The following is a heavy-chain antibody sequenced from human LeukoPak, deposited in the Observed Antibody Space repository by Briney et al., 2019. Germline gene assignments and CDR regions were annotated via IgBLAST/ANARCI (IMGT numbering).Heavy chain of an antibody. Sequence: TSETLSLTCSVSGAYVMHSYWSWLRRTPGRGLEWIGFVYYSGGTNLNPSLKSRVTLSLDTSKNQFSMNLTSVTAADTAMYYCARSPLESRRRGDNFFCDYWGQGMLVTVSS. J-gene: IGHJ4*02. CDR1: GAYVMHSY. CDR2: VYYSGGT. CDR3: ARSPLESRRRGDNFFCDY. D-gene: IGHD5-24*01. V-gene: IGHV4-59*08.